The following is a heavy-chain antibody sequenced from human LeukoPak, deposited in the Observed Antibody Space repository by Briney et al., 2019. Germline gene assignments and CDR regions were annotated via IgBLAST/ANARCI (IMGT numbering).Heavy chain of an antibody. CDR2: INPNSGGT. Sequence: ASVKVSCKASGYTFTGYYMHWVRQAPGQGLEWMGWINPNSGGTIYAQKFQGRVTMTEDTSTDTAYMELSSLRSEDTAVYYCATGAYRFGELFALIAFDYWGQGTLVTVSS. J-gene: IGHJ4*02. CDR3: ATGAYRFGELFALIAFDY. CDR1: GYTFTGYY. V-gene: IGHV1-2*02. D-gene: IGHD3-10*01.